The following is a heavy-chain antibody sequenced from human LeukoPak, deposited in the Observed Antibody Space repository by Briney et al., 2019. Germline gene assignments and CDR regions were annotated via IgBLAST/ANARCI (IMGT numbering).Heavy chain of an antibody. CDR2: INHSGST. V-gene: IGHV4-34*01. CDR3: ARGGGKSGYYYGSGSPLSY. CDR1: GGSFSGYY. D-gene: IGHD3-10*01. Sequence: PSETLSLTCAVYGGSFSGYYWSWIRQPPGKGLEWIGEINHSGSTNYNPSLKSRVTISVDTSKNQFSLKLSSVTAADTAVYYCARGGGKSGYYYGSGSPLSYRGQGTLVTVSS. J-gene: IGHJ4*02.